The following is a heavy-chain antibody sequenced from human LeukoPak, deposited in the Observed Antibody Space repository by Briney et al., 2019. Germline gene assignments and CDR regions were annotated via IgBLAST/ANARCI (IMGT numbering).Heavy chain of an antibody. Sequence: SETLSLTCTVSGGSISSGSSYWSWIRQPAGKGLEWIGRIHTSGSTNYNPSLKSRVTMSVDTSKNQFSLKLSSVTAADTAVYYCARDRYYYGSGSYYFDYWGQGTLVTVSS. V-gene: IGHV4-61*02. D-gene: IGHD3-10*01. CDR3: ARDRYYYGSGSYYFDY. CDR1: GGSISSGSSY. J-gene: IGHJ4*02. CDR2: IHTSGST.